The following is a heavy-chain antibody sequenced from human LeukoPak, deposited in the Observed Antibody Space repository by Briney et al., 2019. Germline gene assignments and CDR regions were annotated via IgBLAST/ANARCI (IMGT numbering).Heavy chain of an antibody. CDR3: ARVKGRDSSSWLSETGLDY. D-gene: IGHD6-13*01. CDR2: IRHSGST. Sequence: PSETLSLTCAVYGGSFSDYYWSWIRQPPGKGLEWIGEIRHSGSTNYNPSLKCRTTISVDSSKNQFSLNLSSVTAADTAVYYCARVKGRDSSSWLSETGLDYWGQGTLVTVSS. CDR1: GGSFSDYY. J-gene: IGHJ4*02. V-gene: IGHV4-34*01.